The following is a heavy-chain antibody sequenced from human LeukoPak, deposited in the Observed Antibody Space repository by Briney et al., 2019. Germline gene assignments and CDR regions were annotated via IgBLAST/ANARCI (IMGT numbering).Heavy chain of an antibody. V-gene: IGHV3-7*05. CDR1: GFTFSTYW. CDR2: IKQDGSEK. CDR3: ARDSSVTMVRGVGDY. J-gene: IGHJ4*02. D-gene: IGHD3-10*01. Sequence: PGGSLRLSCAASGFTFSTYWMTWVRQAPGKGLEWVANIKQDGSEKYYMDSVKGRFTISRDNATNSLFLQMNSLRAEDTAVYYCARDSSVTMVRGVGDYWGQGTLVTVSS.